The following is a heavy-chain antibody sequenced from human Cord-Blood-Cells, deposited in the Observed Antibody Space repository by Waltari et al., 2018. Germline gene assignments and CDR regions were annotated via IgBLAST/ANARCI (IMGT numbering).Heavy chain of an antibody. V-gene: IGHV4-34*01. CDR2: INHSGRT. Sequence: QVQLQQWGAGLLKPSETLSLTCAVYCGSFSGYCWSWIRQPPGKGLEWIGEINHSGRTNYNPSLKSRVTISVDTSKNQFSLKLSSVTAADTAVYYCASYGSGSYRSWFDPWGQGTLVTVSS. CDR1: CGSFSGYC. D-gene: IGHD3-10*01. CDR3: ASYGSGSYRSWFDP. J-gene: IGHJ5*02.